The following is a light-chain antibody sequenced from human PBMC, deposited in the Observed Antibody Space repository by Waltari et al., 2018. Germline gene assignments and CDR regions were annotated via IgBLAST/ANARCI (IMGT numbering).Light chain of an antibody. CDR1: QDISRW. J-gene: IGKJ4*01. Sequence: DIQVTQSPSSVSASVGDRVTLTCRASQDISRWLAWYQQKPGKAPKLLIHSASILQTGVPSRFSGSGSGTQFVLTIISLQPEDFATYFCQEANIFPLIFGGGTKVDFK. CDR3: QEANIFPLI. CDR2: SAS. V-gene: IGKV1-12*01.